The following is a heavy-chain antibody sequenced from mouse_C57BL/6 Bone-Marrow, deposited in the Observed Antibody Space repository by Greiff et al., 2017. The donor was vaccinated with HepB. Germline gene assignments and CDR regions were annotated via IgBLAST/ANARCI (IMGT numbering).Heavy chain of an antibody. CDR2: IDPENGDT. CDR1: GFNIKDDY. J-gene: IGHJ1*03. V-gene: IGHV14-4*01. Sequence: VQLKESGAELVRPGASVKLSCTASGFNIKDDYMHWVKQRPEQGLEWIGWIDPENGDTEYASKFQGKATITAATSSNTAYLQLSSLTAEDTAVYYWTTRLITTVVARYWYFDVWGTGTTVTVSS. D-gene: IGHD1-1*01. CDR3: TTRLITTVVARYWYFDV.